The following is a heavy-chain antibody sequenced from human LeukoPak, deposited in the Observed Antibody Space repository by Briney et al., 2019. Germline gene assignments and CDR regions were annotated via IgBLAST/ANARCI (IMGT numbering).Heavy chain of an antibody. V-gene: IGHV4-34*01. CDR1: GGSFSGYY. CDR3: ARTGNHCSSTSCYVY. D-gene: IGHD2-2*01. J-gene: IGHJ4*02. CDR2: INHSGST. Sequence: SETLSLTCAVYGGSFSGYYWSWIRQPPGKGLEWIGEINHSGSTNYNPSLKSRVTISVDTSKNQFSLKLSSVTAADTAVYYCARTGNHCSSTSCYVYRGQGILVTVSS.